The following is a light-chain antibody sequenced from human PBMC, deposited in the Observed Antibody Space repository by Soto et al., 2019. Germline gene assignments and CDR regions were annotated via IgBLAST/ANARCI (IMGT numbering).Light chain of an antibody. Sequence: DIQMTQSPSSLSASVGDRVTITCRASQSISSYLNWYQQKPGKAPKLLIYAASSLQSGVPSRFSGSGSGTDFTLTISSLRPEDFATYYCQQSYSTPRTFGQGTKLDI. V-gene: IGKV1-39*01. CDR1: QSISSY. CDR3: QQSYSTPRT. J-gene: IGKJ1*01. CDR2: AAS.